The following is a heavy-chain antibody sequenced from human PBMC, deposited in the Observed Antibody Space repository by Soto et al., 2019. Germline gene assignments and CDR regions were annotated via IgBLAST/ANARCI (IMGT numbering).Heavy chain of an antibody. CDR3: AKFIMSRGDGYSGTFIPGYYYYGMDV. D-gene: IGHD5-12*01. CDR1: GLTFRSYA. J-gene: IGHJ6*02. CDR2: ISGSGGST. V-gene: IGHV3-23*01. Sequence: LSLSRAASGLTFRSYAMSWVRQAPGKGLEWVSAISGSGGSTYYADSVKGRFTISRDTSKNTLYLQMNSLRAEDTAAYYSAKFIMSRGDGYSGTFIPGYYYYGMDVWVQGTTGTVSS.